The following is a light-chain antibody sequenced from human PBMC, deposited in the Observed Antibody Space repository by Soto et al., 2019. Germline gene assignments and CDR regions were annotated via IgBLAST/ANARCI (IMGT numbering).Light chain of an antibody. CDR3: QQYGRSLYT. Sequence: IVLTQSPGTLSLSPGERATLSCRASQSVSSNYLAWYQQKPGQAPRLLIYGASHRATGIPDRFTGSGSGTDFSLTISRLEPEDFAVYYCQQYGRSLYTFGQGTKLESK. V-gene: IGKV3-20*01. CDR2: GAS. CDR1: QSVSSNY. J-gene: IGKJ2*01.